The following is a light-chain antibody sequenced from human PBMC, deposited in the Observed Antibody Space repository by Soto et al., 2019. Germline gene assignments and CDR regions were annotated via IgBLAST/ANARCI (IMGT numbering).Light chain of an antibody. Sequence: QSVLTQPPSASGSPGQSVTISCTGTKNVIGVYDFVSWYQHHPGKAPRLIIYEVVQRPSGVPDRFSGSKSGNTASLTASGLQAADEADYFCKSYAGSNTYVFGSGTKVTVL. CDR3: KSYAGSNTYV. J-gene: IGLJ1*01. CDR1: KNVIGVYDF. CDR2: EVV. V-gene: IGLV2-8*01.